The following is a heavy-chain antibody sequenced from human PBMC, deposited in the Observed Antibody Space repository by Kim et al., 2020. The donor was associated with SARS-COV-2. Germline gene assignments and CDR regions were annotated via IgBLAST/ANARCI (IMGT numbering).Heavy chain of an antibody. V-gene: IGHV3-9*01. J-gene: IGHJ3*02. CDR3: ANSGEDGYNPGAFDI. Sequence: GGSLRLSCAASGFTFDDYAMHWVRQAPGKGLEWVSGISWSSGSIDYADSVKGRFTISRDNAKNSLYLQMNSLRAEDTAFYYCANSGEDGYNPGAFDIWGQGTMVTVSS. CDR1: GFTFDDYA. CDR2: ISWSSGSI. D-gene: IGHD5-12*01.